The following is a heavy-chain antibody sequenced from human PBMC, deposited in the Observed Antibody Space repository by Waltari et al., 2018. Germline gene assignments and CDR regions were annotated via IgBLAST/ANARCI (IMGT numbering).Heavy chain of an antibody. D-gene: IGHD3-10*01. Sequence: QLQLLESGPGLVKPSETLSLSCSVSGDSVINSNYSWGWIRQPPGKGLEWIGNIYYSGRSSYNTSLKSRVIISVDTSKNQFSVRLTSVTAADTALFYCARLSPPMWVRGVKGGYYFDDWGPGTLVTVSS. CDR1: GDSVINSNYS. J-gene: IGHJ4*02. V-gene: IGHV4-39*07. CDR2: IYYSGRS. CDR3: ARLSPPMWVRGVKGGYYFDD.